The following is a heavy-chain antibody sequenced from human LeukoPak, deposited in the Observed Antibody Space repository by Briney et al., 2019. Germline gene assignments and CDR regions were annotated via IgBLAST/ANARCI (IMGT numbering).Heavy chain of an antibody. CDR2: IYPGDSDT. CDR1: GYSFTSYW. V-gene: IGHV5-51*01. Sequence: GESLKISCXGSGYSFTSYWIGWVRQMPGKGLEWMGIIYPGDSDTRYSPSFQSQVTISADKSISTAYLQWSRLYDSDTVQYSCARGLRPPEYDFWSGSFYFVYWGEGTLVTVSS. J-gene: IGHJ4*02. D-gene: IGHD3-3*01. CDR3: ARGLRPPEYDFWSGSFYFVY.